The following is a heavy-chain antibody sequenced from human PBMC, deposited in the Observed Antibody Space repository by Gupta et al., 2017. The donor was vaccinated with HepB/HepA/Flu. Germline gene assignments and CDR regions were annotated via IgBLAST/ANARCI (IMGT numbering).Heavy chain of an antibody. D-gene: IGHD4-11*01. CDR2: IIPIFGTA. CDR3: AREQYGRDY. CDR1: GGTFSSYA. V-gene: IGHV1-69*06. Sequence: QVQLVQSGAEVKKPGSSLRVSCKAPGGTFSSYAISWVRQAPGQGLEWMGGIIPIFGTANYAQKFQDRVTITGDKSTSTAYMELSSLRSEDTAVYYCAREQYGRDYWGQGTLVTVSS. J-gene: IGHJ4*02.